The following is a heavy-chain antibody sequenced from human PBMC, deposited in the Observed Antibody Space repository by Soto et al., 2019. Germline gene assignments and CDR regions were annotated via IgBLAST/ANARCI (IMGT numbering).Heavy chain of an antibody. CDR3: ARDFGQSYYDSSGYFPN. J-gene: IGHJ4*02. D-gene: IGHD3-22*01. CDR2: IYYSGST. CDR1: GGSISSYY. Sequence: PSETLSLTCTVYGGSISSYYWSWIRQPPGKGLEWIGYIYYSGSTNYNPSLKSRVTISVDTSKNQFSLKLSSVTAADTAVYYCARDFGQSYYDSSGYFPNWGQGTLVTVSS. V-gene: IGHV4-59*01.